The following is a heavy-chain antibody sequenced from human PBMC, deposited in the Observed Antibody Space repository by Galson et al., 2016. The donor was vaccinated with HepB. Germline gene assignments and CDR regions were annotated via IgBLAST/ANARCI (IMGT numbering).Heavy chain of an antibody. J-gene: IGHJ4*02. CDR2: TYSGGDT. Sequence: SLRLSCAASGFTVSSTHMSWVRQAPGKGLEWVSVTYSGGDTYYADSVKGRFTISRDNSKNTLYLQMNSLRAEDTAVYYCATDSPHSSSCGSHWGQGTLVTVSS. CDR1: GFTVSSTH. V-gene: IGHV3-53*01. CDR3: ATDSPHSSSCGSH. D-gene: IGHD6-13*01.